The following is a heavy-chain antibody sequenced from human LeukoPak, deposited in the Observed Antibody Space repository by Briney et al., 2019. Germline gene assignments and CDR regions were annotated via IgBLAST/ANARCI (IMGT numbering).Heavy chain of an antibody. D-gene: IGHD5-18*01. CDR2: TDSSSRYI. Sequence: GGSLRLSCAASGFTFSTYSINWVRQAPGKGLEWVSSTDSSSRYIYYADSVKGRFTISRDNAKNSLYLQMNSLRAEDTAVYYCARGADNYGYIFDYWGQGTLVTVSS. J-gene: IGHJ4*02. CDR1: GFTFSTYS. V-gene: IGHV3-21*01. CDR3: ARGADNYGYIFDY.